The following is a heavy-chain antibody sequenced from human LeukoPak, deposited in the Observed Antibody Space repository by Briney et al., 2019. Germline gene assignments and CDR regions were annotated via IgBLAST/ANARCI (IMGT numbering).Heavy chain of an antibody. Sequence: GGSLKLSCAASGFTFSGSAMYWVGQASGKGLEWVGSMRSKANSYATAYAASVKGRFTISRDDSKNTAYLQMNSLKTEDTAVYYCTSPYYYDSSGYYSHNDYWGQGTLVTVSS. CDR2: MRSKANSYAT. CDR3: TSPYYYDSSGYYSHNDY. V-gene: IGHV3-73*01. D-gene: IGHD3-22*01. J-gene: IGHJ4*02. CDR1: GFTFSGSA.